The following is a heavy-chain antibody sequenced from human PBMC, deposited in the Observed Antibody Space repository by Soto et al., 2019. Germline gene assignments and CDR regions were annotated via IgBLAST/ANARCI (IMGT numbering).Heavy chain of an antibody. Sequence: SETLSLTCTVSGGSVNSGSYYWSWTRQPPGKGLEWIGHIYYSGTTKYNPSLKNRVTMSVDTSNNQFSLRVNSVTVADTAIYFCARDYWGSGRRFDSWGQGTLVTVSS. D-gene: IGHD6-25*01. V-gene: IGHV4-61*01. J-gene: IGHJ4*02. CDR1: GGSVNSGSYY. CDR3: ARDYWGSGRRFDS. CDR2: IYYSGTT.